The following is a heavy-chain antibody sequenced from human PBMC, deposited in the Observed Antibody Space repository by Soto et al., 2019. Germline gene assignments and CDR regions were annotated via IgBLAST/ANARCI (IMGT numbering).Heavy chain of an antibody. CDR3: ARSRYYDTIGYRALKAFDI. CDR2: IYYSGGI. J-gene: IGHJ3*02. Sequence: SETLSLTCTVSGGSISSSSYQWGWIRQPPGKGLEWIGNIYYSGGISYNPSLRGRVTISADTAKTQVSLRLSSVTAADTAVYYCARSRYYDTIGYRALKAFDIWRQGTMVTVS. V-gene: IGHV4-39*01. D-gene: IGHD3-22*01. CDR1: GGSISSSSYQ.